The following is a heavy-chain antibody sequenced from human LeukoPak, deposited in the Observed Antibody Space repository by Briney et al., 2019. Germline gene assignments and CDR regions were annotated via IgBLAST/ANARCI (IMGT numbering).Heavy chain of an antibody. D-gene: IGHD3-22*01. J-gene: IGHJ4*02. V-gene: IGHV1-69*06. CDR2: IIPIFGTA. CDR3: ARAGGAYYYDSSGYYHPYYFDY. Sequence: FISFAISWVRQAPGQGLEWMGGIIPIFGTANYAQKFQGRVTITVDKSTSTAYMELSSLRSEDTAVYYCARAGGAYYYDSSGYYHPYYFDYWGQGTLVTVSS. CDR1: FISFA.